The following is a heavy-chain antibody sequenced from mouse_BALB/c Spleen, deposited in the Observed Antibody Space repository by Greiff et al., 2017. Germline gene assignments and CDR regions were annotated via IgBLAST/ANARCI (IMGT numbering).Heavy chain of an antibody. CDR2: ISYSGST. CDR3: AREGVDGYYGWFAY. V-gene: IGHV3-2*02. CDR1: GYSITSDYA. J-gene: IGHJ3*01. Sequence: EVQLQESGPGLVKPSQSLSLTCTVTGYSITSDYAWNWIRQFPGNKLEWMGYISYSGSTSYNPSLKSRISITRDTSKNQFFLQLNSVTTEDTATYYCAREGVDGYYGWFAYWGQGTRVTVSA. D-gene: IGHD2-3*01.